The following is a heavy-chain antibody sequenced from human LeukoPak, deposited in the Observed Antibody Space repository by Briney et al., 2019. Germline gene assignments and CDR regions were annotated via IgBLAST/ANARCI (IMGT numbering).Heavy chain of an antibody. CDR3: ARDKDYSESGLLGYYYYYMDV. J-gene: IGHJ6*03. V-gene: IGHV1-46*01. D-gene: IGHD4-11*01. CDR1: GYTFTSYY. CDR2: INPSGGST. Sequence: ASVKVSCKASGYTFTSYYMHWVRQAPGQGLEWMGIINPSGGSTSYAQKFQDRVTMTRDTSTSTVYMELSSLRSEDTAVYYCARDKDYSESGLLGYYYYYMDVWGKGTTVTVSS.